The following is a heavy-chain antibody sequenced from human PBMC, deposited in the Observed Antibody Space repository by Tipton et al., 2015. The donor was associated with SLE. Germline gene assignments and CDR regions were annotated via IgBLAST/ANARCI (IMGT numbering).Heavy chain of an antibody. Sequence: QLVQSGPEVKKPGASVKVSCMASGYTLTSYYMHWVRQAPGQGLEWMGVINPSGGSTSYAQKFQGRVTMTRDTSTSTVYMELSSLRSEDTAVYYCAGQDLVLVPAATGDAFDIWGQGTMVTVSS. CDR3: AGQDLVLVPAATGDAFDI. CDR1: GYTLTSYY. J-gene: IGHJ3*02. D-gene: IGHD2-2*01. CDR2: INPSGGST. V-gene: IGHV1-46*01.